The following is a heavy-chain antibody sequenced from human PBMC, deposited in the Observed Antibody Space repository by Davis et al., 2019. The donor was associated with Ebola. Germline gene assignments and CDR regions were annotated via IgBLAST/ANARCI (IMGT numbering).Heavy chain of an antibody. Sequence: ASVKVSCKASGYTFTSYGISWVRQAPGQGLEWMGWISAYNGNTNYAQKFQGRVTITRDTSASTAYMEVSSLRSEDTAVYYCARDRGYSRFDPWGQGTLVTVSS. D-gene: IGHD3-22*01. CDR1: GYTFTSYG. J-gene: IGHJ5*02. CDR2: ISAYNGNT. CDR3: ARDRGYSRFDP. V-gene: IGHV1-18*01.